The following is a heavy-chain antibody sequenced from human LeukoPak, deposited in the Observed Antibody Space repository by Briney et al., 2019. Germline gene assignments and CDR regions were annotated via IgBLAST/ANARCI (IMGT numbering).Heavy chain of an antibody. J-gene: IGHJ5*02. V-gene: IGHV4-30-4*01. D-gene: IGHD2-15*01. CDR2: IYYSGST. Sequence: SETLSLACTVSGGSISSGDYYWSWIRQPPGKGLEWIGYIYYSGSTYYNPSLKSRVTISVDTSKNQFSLKLSSVTAADTAVYYCARAGPIVVVVAALGGFDPWGQGTLVTVSS. CDR3: ARAGPIVVVVAALGGFDP. CDR1: GGSISSGDYY.